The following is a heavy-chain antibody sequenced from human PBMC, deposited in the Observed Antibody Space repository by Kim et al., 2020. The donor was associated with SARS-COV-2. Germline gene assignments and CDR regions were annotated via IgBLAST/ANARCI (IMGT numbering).Heavy chain of an antibody. J-gene: IGHJ6*02. V-gene: IGHV4-39*01. CDR3: ARWGSWFEDV. CDR2: ST. D-gene: IGHD6-13*01. Sequence: STYYNPSLKSRVTISVDTSKNQFSLKLSSVTAADTAVYYCARWGSWFEDVWGQGTTVTVSS.